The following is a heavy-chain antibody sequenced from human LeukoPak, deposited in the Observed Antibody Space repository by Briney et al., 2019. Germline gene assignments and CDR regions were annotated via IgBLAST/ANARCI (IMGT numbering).Heavy chain of an antibody. CDR2: IYHSGST. V-gene: IGHV4-30-2*01. J-gene: IGHJ4*02. D-gene: IGHD3-22*01. Sequence: PSQTLSLTCTVSGGSISSGGYYWSWIRQPPGKGLEWIGYIYHSGSTYYNPPLKSRVTISVDRSKNQFSLKLSSVTAADTAVYYCARAALHYYDSSGFGRWGQGTLVTVSS. CDR1: GGSISSGGYY. CDR3: ARAALHYYDSSGFGR.